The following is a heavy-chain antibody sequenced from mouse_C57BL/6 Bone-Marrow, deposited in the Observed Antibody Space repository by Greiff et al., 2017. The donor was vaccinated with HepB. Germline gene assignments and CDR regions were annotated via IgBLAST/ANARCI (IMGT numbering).Heavy chain of an antibody. V-gene: IGHV5-16*01. CDR1: GFTFSDYY. J-gene: IGHJ4*01. CDR3: ARGGGSSYDYYAMDY. D-gene: IGHD1-1*01. Sequence: EVQVVESEGGLVQPGRSMKLSCTASGFTFSDYYMAWVRQVPEKGLEWVANINYDGSSTYYLDSLKSRFIISRDNAKNILYLQMSSLKSEDTATYYCARGGGSSYDYYAMDYWGQGTSVTVSS. CDR2: INYDGSST.